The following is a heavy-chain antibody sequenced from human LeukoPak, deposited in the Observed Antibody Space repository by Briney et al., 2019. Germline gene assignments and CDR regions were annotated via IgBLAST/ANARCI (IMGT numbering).Heavy chain of an antibody. D-gene: IGHD6-6*01. CDR2: VSGSGGPT. Sequence: GRPLRLSCAASRFTLSSYAMSWVRQAPGKGLEWDSAVSGSGGPTYYADSGKGRFTISRDNSKSTLYVQMNSLRAEDTAVYYCAIVVAARQGTIDPWGQGTLVTISS. J-gene: IGHJ5*02. CDR1: RFTLSSYA. CDR3: AIVVAARQGTIDP. V-gene: IGHV3-23*01.